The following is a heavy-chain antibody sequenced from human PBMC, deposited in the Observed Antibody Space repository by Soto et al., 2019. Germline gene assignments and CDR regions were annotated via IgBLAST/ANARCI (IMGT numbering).Heavy chain of an antibody. J-gene: IGHJ6*02. V-gene: IGHV4-31*03. CDR3: ARDPGYCSSTSCYRDHYYYGMDV. CDR2: IYCSGST. D-gene: IGHD2-2*02. Sequence: SETLSLTCTVSGGSISSGGYYWSWIRQNPGKGLEWIGYIYCSGSTYYNPSLKSRVTISVDTSKNQFSLKLSSVTAADTAVYYCARDPGYCSSTSCYRDHYYYGMDVWGQGTTVTVSS. CDR1: GGSISSGGYY.